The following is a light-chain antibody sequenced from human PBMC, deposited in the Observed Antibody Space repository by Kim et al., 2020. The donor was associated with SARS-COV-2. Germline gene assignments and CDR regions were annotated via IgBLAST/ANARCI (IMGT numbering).Light chain of an antibody. CDR1: SSNIGNNY. CDR3: AAWHASQSGVL. Sequence: ELTQPPSASGTPGQRVTISCSGSSSNIGNNYVYWNQQLPGTAPTLLIYRINQRPSWVHDRFSGSKSGTSASLASSGLRSEDEADYYCAAWHASQSGVLFGGGTQLTVL. V-gene: IGLV1-47*01. J-gene: IGLJ2*01. CDR2: RIN.